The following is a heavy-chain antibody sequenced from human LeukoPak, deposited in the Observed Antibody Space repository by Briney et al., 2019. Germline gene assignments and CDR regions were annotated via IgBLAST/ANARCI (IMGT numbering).Heavy chain of an antibody. CDR3: ARGRRCSSTSCYFYYCYGMDV. V-gene: IGHV4-34*01. Sequence: SETLSLTCAVYGGSFSGYYWSWIRQPPGKGLEWIGEINHSGSTNYNPSLKSRVTISVDTSKNQFSLKLSSVTAADTAVYYCARGRRCSSTSCYFYYCYGMDVWGQGTTVTVSS. CDR2: INHSGST. D-gene: IGHD2-2*01. J-gene: IGHJ6*02. CDR1: GGSFSGYY.